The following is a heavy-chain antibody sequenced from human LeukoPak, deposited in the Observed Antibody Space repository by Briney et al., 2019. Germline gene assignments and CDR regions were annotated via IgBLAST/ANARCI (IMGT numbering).Heavy chain of an antibody. D-gene: IGHD3-22*01. CDR3: ASPIISGFYFSTRFDY. Sequence: GGSLRLSCTASGFTFSGYAMSWVRQAPEKGLWWVSVISGSVGTTYTTDSVRGRFTVSRDNSKNTLYMQMNSLRAQATPVYYCASPIISGFYFSTRFDYWGQGPLVTVSS. CDR2: ISGSVGTT. CDR1: GFTFSGYA. J-gene: IGHJ4*02. V-gene: IGHV3-23*01.